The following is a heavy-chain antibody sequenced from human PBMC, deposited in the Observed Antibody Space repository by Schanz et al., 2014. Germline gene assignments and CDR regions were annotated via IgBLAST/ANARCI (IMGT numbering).Heavy chain of an antibody. CDR1: RFTISRNP. Sequence: VHLVESGGGVVQPGRSLRLSCTGSRFTISRNPIHWVRQAPGKGLEWVSGMSGSGSTADYADSVKGRFTISRDNSRKTLYLQMNSLRAEDTAIYFCAKDAAYYDSVIFPDHWGQGTLVTVSS. CDR3: AKDAAYYDSVIFPDH. J-gene: IGHJ4*02. CDR2: MSGSGSTA. V-gene: IGHV3-23*04. D-gene: IGHD3-22*01.